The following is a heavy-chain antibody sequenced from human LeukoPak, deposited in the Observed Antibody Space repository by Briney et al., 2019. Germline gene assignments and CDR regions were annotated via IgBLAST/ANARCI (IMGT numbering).Heavy chain of an antibody. J-gene: IGHJ6*03. D-gene: IGHD6-13*01. CDR2: INPNSGGT. CDR1: GYTFTGYY. Sequence: ASVTVSCKASGYTFTGYYMHWVRQAPGQGLEWMGWINPNSGGTNYAQKFQGRVTMTRDTSISTAYMELSRLRSDDTAVYYCASSSSWYGNYYYYMDVWGKGTTVTVSS. V-gene: IGHV1-2*02. CDR3: ASSSSWYGNYYYYMDV.